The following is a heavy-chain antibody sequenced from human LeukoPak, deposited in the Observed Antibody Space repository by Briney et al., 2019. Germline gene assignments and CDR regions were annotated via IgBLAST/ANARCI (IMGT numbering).Heavy chain of an antibody. CDR2: INHSGST. J-gene: IGHJ3*02. CDR1: GGSFSGYY. V-gene: IGHV4-34*01. Sequence: SETLSLTCAVYGGSFSGYYWSWIRQPPGKGLEWIGEINHSGSTNYNPSLKSRVTISVDTSKNQFSLKLSSVTAADTAVYYCARAPPRDAFDIWGQGTMVTASS. CDR3: ARAPPRDAFDI.